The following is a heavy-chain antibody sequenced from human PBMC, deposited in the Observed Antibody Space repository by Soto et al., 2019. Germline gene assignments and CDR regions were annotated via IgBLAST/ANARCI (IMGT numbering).Heavy chain of an antibody. CDR2: IYYSGST. Sequence: PSGTLSLTCTVSGGSISSYYWSWIRQPPGKGLEWIGYIYYSGSTNYNPSLKSRVTISVDTSKNQFSLKLSSVTAADTAVYYCARLYGDYLFDYWGQGTLVTVSS. D-gene: IGHD4-17*01. CDR3: ARLYGDYLFDY. J-gene: IGHJ4*02. V-gene: IGHV4-59*08. CDR1: GGSISSYY.